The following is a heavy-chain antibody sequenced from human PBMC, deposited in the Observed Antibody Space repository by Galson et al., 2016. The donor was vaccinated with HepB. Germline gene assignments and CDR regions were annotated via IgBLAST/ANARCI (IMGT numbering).Heavy chain of an antibody. CDR3: ARVPSSGWFDY. Sequence: SLRLSCAASGLTFSSYDMHWVRQAPGKGLEWVEFIWSDGNQYLYADSVKGRFTISRDNSKNTQYLQMNSLRAEDTAVYYCARVPSSGWFDYWGQGTLVTVSS. J-gene: IGHJ4*02. V-gene: IGHV3-33*01. CDR2: IWSDGNQY. D-gene: IGHD6-19*01. CDR1: GLTFSSYD.